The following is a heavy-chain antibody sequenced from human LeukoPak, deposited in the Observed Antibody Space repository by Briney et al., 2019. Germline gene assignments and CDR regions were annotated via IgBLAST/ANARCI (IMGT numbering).Heavy chain of an antibody. V-gene: IGHV1-69*13. CDR3: VTGGGVFNTSCFSYDRDWYYLDH. CDR1: GDTFSDYA. J-gene: IGHJ4*02. CDR2: IIPMLGTT. D-gene: IGHD3-9*01. Sequence: ASVKVSCKASGDTFSDYAISWVRQAPGQGLEWMGGIIPMLGTTNYAQNFQDRVTILADESTNTAYMEMTRLKFEDTGMYYCVTGGGVFNTSCFSYDRDWYYLDHWGQGTLVTVSS.